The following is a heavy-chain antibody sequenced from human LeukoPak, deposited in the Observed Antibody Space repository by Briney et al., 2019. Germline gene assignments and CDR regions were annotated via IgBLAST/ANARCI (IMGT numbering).Heavy chain of an antibody. J-gene: IGHJ4*02. Sequence: GRSLRLSCAASGFTFRTYSIYWVRQAPGKGLEWVAVVSYDGNSKFYAASVRGRFTISRDNAKSSLYLQMNSLRAEDTAVYYCARPLDSSNNYFDYWGQGTLVTVSA. CDR2: VSYDGNSK. D-gene: IGHD6-13*01. V-gene: IGHV3-30*04. CDR3: ARPLDSSNNYFDY. CDR1: GFTFRTYS.